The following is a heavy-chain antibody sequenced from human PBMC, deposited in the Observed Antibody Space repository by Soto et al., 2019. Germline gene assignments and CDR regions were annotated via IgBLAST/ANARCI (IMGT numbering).Heavy chain of an antibody. D-gene: IGHD1-26*01. J-gene: IGHJ4*02. Sequence: QVQLVQSGAEVKKPGSSVKVSCRASGGTFSSYSINWVRQAPGQGLEWMGEIIPIFGTANYAQKFQGRVTITADESTSTAYMELSSLRSEDTAVYYCARDGGRHAGGIDYWGQGTLVTVSS. CDR3: ARDGGRHAGGIDY. V-gene: IGHV1-69*01. CDR2: IIPIFGTA. CDR1: GGTFSSYS.